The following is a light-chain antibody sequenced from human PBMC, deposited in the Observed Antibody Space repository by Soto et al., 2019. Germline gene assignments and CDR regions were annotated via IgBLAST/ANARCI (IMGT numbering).Light chain of an antibody. CDR3: QQYGSSPPIT. CDR2: GAS. V-gene: IGKV3-20*01. J-gene: IGKJ5*01. CDR1: QSVSSSY. Sequence: EIVLAQAPSTLSLSPGERATLSCRASQSVSSSYLDWYQQKPGQAPRLLIYGASSRATGIPDTFSGSGSGTDFTLTISRLEPEDFAVYYCQQYGSSPPITFGQGTRLEIK.